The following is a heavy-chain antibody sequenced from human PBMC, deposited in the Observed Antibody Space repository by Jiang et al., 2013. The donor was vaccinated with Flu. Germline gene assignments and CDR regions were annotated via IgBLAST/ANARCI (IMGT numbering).Heavy chain of an antibody. CDR3: ASEGYYDRTSIDY. Sequence: LLKPSETLSLTCAVYGGSFSGYYWSWIRQPPGKGLEWIGEINHSGSTNYNPSLKSRVTISVDTSKNQFSLKLSSVTAADTAVYYCASEGYYDRTSIDYWGQGTLVTVSS. V-gene: IGHV4-34*01. CDR1: GGSFSGYY. D-gene: IGHD3-22*01. J-gene: IGHJ4*02. CDR2: INHSGST.